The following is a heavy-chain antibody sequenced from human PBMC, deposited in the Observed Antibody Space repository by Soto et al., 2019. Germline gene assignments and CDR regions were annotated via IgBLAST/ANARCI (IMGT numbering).Heavy chain of an antibody. Sequence: EVQLVESGGDLVQPGGSLRLSCATSDFTFRNYWLNWVRQAPGKGLEWVANISPDGGTTNYVDSVKGRFTVSIDNVRNSVSLQTNSLRVEDTAVYFCFGGNGGPQWGQGTLVTVSS. J-gene: IGHJ4*02. D-gene: IGHD3-16*01. CDR3: FGGNGGPQ. CDR2: ISPDGGTT. V-gene: IGHV3-7*03. CDR1: DFTFRNYW.